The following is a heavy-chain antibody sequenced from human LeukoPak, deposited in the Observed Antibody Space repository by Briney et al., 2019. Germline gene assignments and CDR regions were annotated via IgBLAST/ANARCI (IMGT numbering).Heavy chain of an antibody. CDR2: INHSGTT. CDR3: ARGSLQTL. V-gene: IGHV4-34*01. CDR1: DGSLSGYY. J-gene: IGHJ4*02. Sequence: PSETLSLTCAVYDGSLSGYYWSWIRQPPGKGLEWIGEINHSGTTNYNPSLKSRVTISGDTSKNHFSLKLTSVTAADTAVYYCARGSLQTLWGQGTLVTVSS.